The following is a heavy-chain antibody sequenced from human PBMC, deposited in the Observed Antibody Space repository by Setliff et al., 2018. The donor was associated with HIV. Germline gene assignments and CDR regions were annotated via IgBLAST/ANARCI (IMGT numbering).Heavy chain of an antibody. CDR3: ASIDCGGDCYSYNYYAMDV. J-gene: IGHJ6*02. D-gene: IGHD2-21*02. CDR2: INAGNGNT. Sequence: ASVKVSCMASGYTFSYAMHWVRQAPGQRLEWMGWINAGNGNTKYSQKLQGRVTITRDTSASKAYMELSSLRSEDTAVYYCASIDCGGDCYSYNYYAMDVWGQGTTVTVSS. V-gene: IGHV1-3*01. CDR1: GYTFSYA.